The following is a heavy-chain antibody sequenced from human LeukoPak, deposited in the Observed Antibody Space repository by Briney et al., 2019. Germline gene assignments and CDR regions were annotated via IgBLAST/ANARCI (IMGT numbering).Heavy chain of an antibody. V-gene: IGHV4-4*09. J-gene: IGHJ5*02. Sequence: ETLSLTCTVSGGSISSYYWSWIRQPPGKGLEWNGYIYTSGSTNYNPSLKSRVTISVETSKNQFSLTLSSVTAADTPVYYWAGLWADIVVVVAAPGKESGGWFDPWGRGTLVTFSS. D-gene: IGHD2-15*01. CDR2: IYTSGST. CDR3: AGLWADIVVVVAAPGKESGGWFDP. CDR1: GGSISSYY.